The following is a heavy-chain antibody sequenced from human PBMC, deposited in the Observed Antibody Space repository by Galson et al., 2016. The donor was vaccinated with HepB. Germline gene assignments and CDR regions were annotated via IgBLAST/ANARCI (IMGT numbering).Heavy chain of an antibody. CDR1: GGSISSSTHY. V-gene: IGHV4-39*01. J-gene: IGHJ2*01. D-gene: IGHD2-2*01. Sequence: SETLSLTCTVSGGSISSSTHYWGWVRQPPGKGLEWIGSIYYGGYTPYNPSLQSRVTLSLDTSKDQFSLNLTSVTAADTAVYSCVRHSSIVPAAKWYFDLWGRGTLVTVSS. CDR2: IYYGGYT. CDR3: VRHSSIVPAAKWYFDL.